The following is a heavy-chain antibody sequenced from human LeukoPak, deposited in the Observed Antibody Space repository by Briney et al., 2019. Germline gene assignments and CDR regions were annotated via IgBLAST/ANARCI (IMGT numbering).Heavy chain of an antibody. V-gene: IGHV3-74*01. J-gene: IGHJ4*02. CDR2: INTDGTYS. CDR1: GFTFSNSW. CDR3: VRSLGGSSDY. D-gene: IGHD3-16*01. Sequence: GGSPRLSCAASGFTFSNSWFHWVRRAPGKGLVWVSRINTDGTYSNSGDSVKGRFTISRDNAKNTLYLQMNSLRVEDTAVYYCVRSLGGSSDYWGQGTLVTVSS.